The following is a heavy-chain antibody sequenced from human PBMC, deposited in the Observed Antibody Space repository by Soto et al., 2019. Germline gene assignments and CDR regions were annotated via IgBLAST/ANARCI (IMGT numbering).Heavy chain of an antibody. D-gene: IGHD1-26*01. CDR2: IIPILGSA. V-gene: IGHV1-69*01. J-gene: IGHJ3*01. CDR1: GGTLSNYA. CDR3: ASRERVDAFDV. Sequence: QVQLLQSGAEVKKPGSSVKVSCKASGGTLSNYAISWVRQAPGQGLEWMGGIIPILGSANYAQKFQDRVTITADESTRTTYMELSSLRSEAAAVYFCASRERVDAFDVWGQGTMVTVSS.